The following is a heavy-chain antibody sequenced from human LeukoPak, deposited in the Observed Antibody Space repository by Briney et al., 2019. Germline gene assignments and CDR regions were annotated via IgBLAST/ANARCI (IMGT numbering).Heavy chain of an antibody. J-gene: IGHJ4*02. CDR3: ARDEYYYDSSGYYVFDY. V-gene: IGHV1-18*01. D-gene: IGHD3-22*01. CDR2: ISAYNGNT. Sequence: ASVKVSCKASGYTFTSYGISWVRQAPGQGLEWMGWISAYNGNTNYAQKLQGRVTMTTDTSTSTAYMELRSLRSDDTAVYYCARDEYYYDSSGYYVFDYWGQGTLVTVSS. CDR1: GYTFTSYG.